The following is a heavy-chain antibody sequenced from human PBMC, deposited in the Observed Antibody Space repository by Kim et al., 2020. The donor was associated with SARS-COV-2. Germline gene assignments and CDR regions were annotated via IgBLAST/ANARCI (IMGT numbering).Heavy chain of an antibody. V-gene: IGHV4-39*01. D-gene: IGHD2-15*01. Sequence: SETLSLTCTVSGGSISSYTYYWGWIRQPPGKGLEWIGSIYYSGSTYYNPSLKSRVTISVDTSKNQFSLKLSSVTAANTAVYYCAGLSTRDIGGAAWYFDLWGRGTLVTVSS. CDR2: IYYSGST. CDR1: GGSISSYTYY. CDR3: AGLSTRDIGGAAWYFDL. J-gene: IGHJ2*01.